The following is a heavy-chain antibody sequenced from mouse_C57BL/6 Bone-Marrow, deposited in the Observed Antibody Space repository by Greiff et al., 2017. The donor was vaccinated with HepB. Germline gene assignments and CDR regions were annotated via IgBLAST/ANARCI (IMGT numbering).Heavy chain of an antibody. D-gene: IGHD3-2*02. CDR2: IHPNSGST. Sequence: QVQLQQPGAELVKPGASVKLSCKASGYTFTSYWMHWVKQRPGQGLEWIGMIHPNSGSTNYNEKFKSKATLTVDKSSSTAYMQLSSLTSEDSAVYYCARSTAQVVSWFAYWGQGALVTVSA. CDR1: GYTFTSYW. V-gene: IGHV1-64*01. J-gene: IGHJ3*01. CDR3: ARSTAQVVSWFAY.